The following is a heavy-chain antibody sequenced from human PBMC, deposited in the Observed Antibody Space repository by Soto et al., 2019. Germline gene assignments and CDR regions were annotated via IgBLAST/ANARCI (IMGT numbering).Heavy chain of an antibody. V-gene: IGHV4-34*01. CDR1: GGSFSGYY. CDR3: ARGLPTVSPRQQLEPYPTRNNWFDP. CDR2: INHSGST. J-gene: IGHJ5*02. Sequence: QVQLQQWGAGLLKPSETLSLTCAVYGGSFSGYYWSWIRQPPGKGLEWIGEINHSGSTNYNPSLKSRVTISVDTSKNQFSLKLSSVTAADTAVYYCARGLPTVSPRQQLEPYPTRNNWFDPWGQGTLVTVSS. D-gene: IGHD6-13*01.